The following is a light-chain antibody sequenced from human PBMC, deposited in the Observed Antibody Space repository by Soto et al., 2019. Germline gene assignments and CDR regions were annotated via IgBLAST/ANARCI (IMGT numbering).Light chain of an antibody. CDR2: DAS. V-gene: IGKV1-5*01. J-gene: IGKJ1*01. CDR1: QNIRSR. Sequence: DLQMTQSPSTLSSSLGDSVTITCRASQNIRSRLAWFQQKPGKAPKLLIYDASSLESGVQQRFSGSGSGTEFTLTISSLQTDDFSTYYCKQYHSHWTXGQGTKVDIK. CDR3: KQYHSHWT.